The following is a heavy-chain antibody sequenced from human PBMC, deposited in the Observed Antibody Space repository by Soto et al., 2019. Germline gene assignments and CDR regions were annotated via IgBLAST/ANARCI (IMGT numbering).Heavy chain of an antibody. CDR1: GFTFSSYA. Sequence: EVQLLESGGGLVQPAGSLRLSCAASGFTFSSYAMSWVRQAPGKGLEWVSAISGSGGSTYYADSVKGRFTISRDNSKNTLYLQMNSLRAEDTAVYYCASVRFLEWLFSDPFDYWGQGTLVTVSS. D-gene: IGHD3-3*01. CDR3: ASVRFLEWLFSDPFDY. CDR2: ISGSGGST. V-gene: IGHV3-23*01. J-gene: IGHJ4*02.